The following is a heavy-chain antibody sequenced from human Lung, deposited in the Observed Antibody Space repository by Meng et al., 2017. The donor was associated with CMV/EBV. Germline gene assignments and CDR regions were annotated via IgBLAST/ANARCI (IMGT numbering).Heavy chain of an antibody. CDR3: ARGRGAARPGYFDY. J-gene: IGHJ4*02. Sequence: GESXKISCAASGFTFDDYGMSWVRQAPGKGLECVSGINWNGGSTCYADSVKGRFTISRDNAKNSLYLQMSSLRAEDMALYYCARGRGAARPGYFDYSGQGXLVTVSS. D-gene: IGHD6-25*01. CDR1: GFTFDDYG. V-gene: IGHV3-20*04. CDR2: INWNGGST.